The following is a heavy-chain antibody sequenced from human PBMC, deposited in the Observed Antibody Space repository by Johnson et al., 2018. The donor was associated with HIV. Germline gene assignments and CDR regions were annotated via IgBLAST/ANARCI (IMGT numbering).Heavy chain of an antibody. CDR1: GFTFSSYG. Sequence: QVQLVESGGGVVQPGGSLRLSCAASGFTFSSYGMHWVRQAPGKGLEWVAFIRYDGSNKYYADSVKGRFTISRDNSKNTLYLQMNSLRAEDTAVYYCAREARSERSAVAVSDAFDIWGQGTMVTVSS. D-gene: IGHD6-19*01. V-gene: IGHV3-30*02. CDR2: IRYDGSNK. CDR3: AREARSERSAVAVSDAFDI. J-gene: IGHJ3*02.